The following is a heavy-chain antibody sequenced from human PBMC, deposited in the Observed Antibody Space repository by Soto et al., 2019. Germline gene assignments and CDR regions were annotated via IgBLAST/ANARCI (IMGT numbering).Heavy chain of an antibody. V-gene: IGHV3-11*01. CDR3: ARVPCTSTSCLPLGWFDP. Sequence: QVQLVESGGGLVKPGGSLRLSCAASGFTFSDYYMGWIRQAPGKGLEWGSCISSSGSTKYYADSVKGRFTVSRDNAKNSLYLQINSLRAEDTAVYYCARVPCTSTSCLPLGWFDPWGQGTLVTVSS. CDR1: GFTFSDYY. J-gene: IGHJ5*02. CDR2: ISSSGSTK. D-gene: IGHD2-2*01.